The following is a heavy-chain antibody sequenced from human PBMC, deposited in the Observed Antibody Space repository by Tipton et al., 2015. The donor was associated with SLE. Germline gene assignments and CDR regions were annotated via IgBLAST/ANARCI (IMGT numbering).Heavy chain of an antibody. CDR2: INHSGST. D-gene: IGHD6-19*01. CDR3: ARGEQWLVFAFDI. CDR1: GGSFSGYY. V-gene: IGHV4-34*01. Sequence: TLSLTCAVYGGSFSGYYWSWIRQPPGKGLEWIGEINHSGSTNYNPSLKSRVTISVDTSKNQFSLKLSSVTAADTAVYYCARGEQWLVFAFDIWGQGIMVTVSS. J-gene: IGHJ3*02.